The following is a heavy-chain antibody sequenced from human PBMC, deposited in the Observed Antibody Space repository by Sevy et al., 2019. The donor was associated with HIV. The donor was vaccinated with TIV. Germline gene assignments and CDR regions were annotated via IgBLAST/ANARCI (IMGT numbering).Heavy chain of an antibody. J-gene: IGHJ3*01. CDR3: AKALNPALESMIEVIFRSLKGFDV. CDR1: GFTFSYSG. V-gene: IGHV3-30*02. CDR2: IQYDGSNK. D-gene: IGHD3-22*01. Sequence: GGSLRLSCAASGFTFSYSGMHWVRQAPGKGLEWVTFIQYDGSNKYYADSVKGRFTISRDNSKNTLYLQMNSLRADDTAVYYCAKALNPALESMIEVIFRSLKGFDVWGQGTMVTVSS.